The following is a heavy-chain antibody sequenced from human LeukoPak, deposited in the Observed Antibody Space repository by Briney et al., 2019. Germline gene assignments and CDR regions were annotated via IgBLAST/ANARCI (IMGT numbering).Heavy chain of an antibody. CDR3: TRGGYSYAFDY. Sequence: ASVKVSCKASGYTFAGKYMHWVRQAPGQGLERMGWINPNSGGTKYAQDFQGRVTMTRDTSISTAYMELSSLRSDDTAVYYCTRGGYSYAFDYWGQGILVTVSS. D-gene: IGHD5-18*01. V-gene: IGHV1-2*02. CDR2: INPNSGGT. CDR1: GYTFAGKY. J-gene: IGHJ4*02.